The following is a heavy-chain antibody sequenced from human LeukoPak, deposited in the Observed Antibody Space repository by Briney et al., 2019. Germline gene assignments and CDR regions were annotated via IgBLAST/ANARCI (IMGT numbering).Heavy chain of an antibody. CDR2: INPNSGGT. Sequence: ASVKVSCKASGYTFTGYYMHWVRQAPGQGLEWMGWINPNSGGTNYAQKFQGRVTMTRDTSINTAYMELSRLRSDDTAVYYCARGSNYYDNSGYYAAFDIWGQGTLVTVSS. CDR1: GYTFTGYY. J-gene: IGHJ3*02. V-gene: IGHV1-2*02. D-gene: IGHD3-22*01. CDR3: ARGSNYYDNSGYYAAFDI.